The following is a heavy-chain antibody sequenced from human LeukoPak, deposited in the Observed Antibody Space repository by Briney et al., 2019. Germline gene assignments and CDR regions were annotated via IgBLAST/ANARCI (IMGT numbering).Heavy chain of an antibody. CDR2: MYNSGST. CDR1: GGSISSYY. V-gene: IGHV4-59*01. Sequence: PSETLSLTCSVSGGSISSYYWSWIRQPPGRGLEWIGYMYNSGSTYYNPSLKSRVTISGDTSKNQFSLKLTSVIAADTAVYYCARGYDFWSGQNWFDPWGQGTLVTVSS. D-gene: IGHD3-3*01. CDR3: ARGYDFWSGQNWFDP. J-gene: IGHJ5*02.